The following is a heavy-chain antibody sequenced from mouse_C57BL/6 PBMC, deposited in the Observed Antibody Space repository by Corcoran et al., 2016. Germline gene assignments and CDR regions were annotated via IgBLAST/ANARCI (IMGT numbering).Heavy chain of an antibody. CDR1: GYTFTSYW. CDR2: IAPSDSYT. D-gene: IGHD3-3*01. CDR3: GLGDYFDY. Sequence: QVQLQQPGAELVKPGASVKLSCKASGYTFTSYWLQWVKQRPGQGLEWIGEIAPSDSYTNYNQKFKGKATLTVDTSSSKAYMQLSSLTSEDSAVYDCGLGDYFDYWGQGTTLTVSS. J-gene: IGHJ2*01. V-gene: IGHV1-50*01.